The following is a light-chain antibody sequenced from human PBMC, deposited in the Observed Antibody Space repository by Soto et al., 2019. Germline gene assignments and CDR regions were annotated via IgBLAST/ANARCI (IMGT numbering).Light chain of an antibody. V-gene: IGKV3-20*01. CDR2: GAS. CDR1: QSVSNNY. CDR3: QQYGSSGT. J-gene: IGKJ1*01. Sequence: EIVLTQSPGTLSLSPGERATLSCRASQSVSNNYLAWYQQKPGQAPRFLIYGASNRATGIPDRLSGSGSGTDFTLTISRLEPEDFAVYYCQQYGSSGTFGQGTKVDIK.